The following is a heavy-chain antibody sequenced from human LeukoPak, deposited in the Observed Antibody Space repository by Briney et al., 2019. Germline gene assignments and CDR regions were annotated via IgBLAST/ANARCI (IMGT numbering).Heavy chain of an antibody. CDR2: IIPIFGTA. J-gene: IGHJ6*03. CDR1: GYTFTGYY. CDR3: ARVSGNYPSKYYYMDV. D-gene: IGHD4-11*01. Sequence: SVKISCKASGYTFTGYYIHWVRQAPGQGLEWMGGIIPIFGTANYAQKFQGRVTITADKSTSTAYMELRSLRSDDTAVYYCARVSGNYPSKYYYMDVWGKGTTVTVSS. V-gene: IGHV1-69*06.